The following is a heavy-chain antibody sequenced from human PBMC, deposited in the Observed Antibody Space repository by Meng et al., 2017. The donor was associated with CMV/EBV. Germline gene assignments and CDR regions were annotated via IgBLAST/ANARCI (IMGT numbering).Heavy chain of an antibody. CDR1: GFSLSTSGVG. CDR2: IYWDDDK. D-gene: IGHD6-13*01. J-gene: IGHJ4*02. Sequence: QITVKEACPTLVKPTQTLTLTCTFSGFSLSTSGVGVGWIRQPPGKALEWLALIYWDDDKRYSPSLKSRLTITKDTSKNQVVLTMTNMDPVDTATYYCARIAAAGRFDYWGQGTLVTVSS. CDR3: ARIAAAGRFDY. V-gene: IGHV2-5*02.